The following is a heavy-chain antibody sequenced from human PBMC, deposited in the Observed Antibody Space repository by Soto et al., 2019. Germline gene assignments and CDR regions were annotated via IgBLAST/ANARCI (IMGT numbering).Heavy chain of an antibody. CDR2: VYYSGTT. V-gene: IGHV4-61*01. J-gene: IGHJ4*02. D-gene: IGHD4-17*01. CDR1: GGAVSDKTYY. Sequence: SETLSLTCSVSGGAVSDKTYYWSWIRQPRGKRLEWIGYVYYSGTTNYNPSLKSRVTISVDLSKNRFSLRLSSVTTADTALYYCARTTAVPNTLRSRYFFDYWGQGTLVTVSS. CDR3: ARTTAVPNTLRSRYFFDY.